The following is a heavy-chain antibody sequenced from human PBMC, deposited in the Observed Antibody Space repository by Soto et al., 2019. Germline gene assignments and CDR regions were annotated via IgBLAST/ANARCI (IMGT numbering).Heavy chain of an antibody. J-gene: IGHJ5*02. CDR2: ISSSSSYI. CDR3: ARESVGMIAARQNNWFDP. CDR1: GFIFSSYS. Sequence: EVQLVESGGGLVKPGGSLRLSCAASGFIFSSYSMNWVRQAPGKGLEWVSSISSSSSYIYYADSVKGRFTISRDNAKNSLYLQMNSLRAEDTAVYYCARESVGMIAARQNNWFDPWGQGTLVTVSS. D-gene: IGHD6-6*01. V-gene: IGHV3-21*01.